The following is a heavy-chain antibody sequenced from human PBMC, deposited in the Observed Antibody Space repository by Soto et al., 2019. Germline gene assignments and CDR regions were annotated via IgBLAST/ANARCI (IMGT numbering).Heavy chain of an antibody. CDR1: VGPFSSYA. J-gene: IGHJ4*02. Sequence: SVKVSCKGSVGPFSSYAISCVRHSPGQGLEWMGGIIPIFGTANYAQKFQGRVTITADESTSTAYMELSSLRSEDTAVYYCARVHYYDSSGYPYWGQGTLVTVSS. CDR2: IIPIFGTA. D-gene: IGHD3-22*01. CDR3: ARVHYYDSSGYPY. V-gene: IGHV1-69*13.